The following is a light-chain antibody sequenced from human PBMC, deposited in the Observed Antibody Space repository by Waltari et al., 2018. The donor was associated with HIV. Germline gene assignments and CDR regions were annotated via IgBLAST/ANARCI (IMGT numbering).Light chain of an antibody. CDR1: SPTIGAGLD. J-gene: IGLJ1*01. CDR3: QSYDSSLRGHV. CDR2: GNS. V-gene: IGLV1-40*01. Sequence: QSVLTHPPPASGAPGQRYPNSCTWSSPTIGAGLDALRYKQLPEKAPNVLIYGNSNRPAGVPDRFSGSKSGTSASLAITGLQADDEGDYYCQSYDSSLRGHVFGSGTRVTVL.